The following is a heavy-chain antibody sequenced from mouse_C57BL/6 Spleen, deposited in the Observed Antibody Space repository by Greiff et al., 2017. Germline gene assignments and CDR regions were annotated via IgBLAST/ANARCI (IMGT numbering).Heavy chain of an antibody. CDR2: FYPGSGSI. V-gene: IGHV1-62-2*01. Sequence: VHLVESGAELVKPGASVKLSCKASGYTFTEYTIHWVKQRSGQGLEWIGWFYPGSGSIKYNEKFKDKATLTADKSSSTVYMELSRLTSEDSAVYFCARHEEGTGTLDYWGQGTTLTVSS. CDR3: ARHEEGTGTLDY. J-gene: IGHJ2*01. CDR1: GYTFTEYT. D-gene: IGHD4-1*01.